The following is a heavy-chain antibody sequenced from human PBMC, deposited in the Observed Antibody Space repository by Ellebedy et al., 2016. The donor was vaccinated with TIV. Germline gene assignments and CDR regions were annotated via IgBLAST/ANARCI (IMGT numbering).Heavy chain of an antibody. D-gene: IGHD3-16*01. CDR3: ARGGGTAHGRGFDY. CDR1: GFSLSTSGVG. Sequence: SGPTLVKPTQTLTLTCTFSGFSLSTSGVGVGWIRQPPGKALEWLALIYWNDNKGYSPSLKTRLTISKDTSKNQVVLTMTNMDPVDTATYCCARGGGTAHGRGFDYWGQGTLVTVSS. J-gene: IGHJ4*02. CDR2: IYWNDNK. V-gene: IGHV2-5*01.